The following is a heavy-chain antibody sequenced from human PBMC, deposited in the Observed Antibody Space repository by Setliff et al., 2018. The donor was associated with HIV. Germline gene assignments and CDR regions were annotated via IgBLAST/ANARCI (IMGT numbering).Heavy chain of an antibody. D-gene: IGHD3-22*01. Sequence: PGGSLRLSCAASGFTFTTYNMHWVRQAPGKGLEWVSNTKYDGSESYYVDSVKDRFIASTDNAKNSLFLEMNSLKAEDTAVYYGARAYNVYDYRFDSSGYDYWGQGTLVTV. CDR2: TKYDGSES. CDR3: ARAYNVYDYRFDSSGYDY. CDR1: GFTFTTYN. V-gene: IGHV3-7*03. J-gene: IGHJ4*02.